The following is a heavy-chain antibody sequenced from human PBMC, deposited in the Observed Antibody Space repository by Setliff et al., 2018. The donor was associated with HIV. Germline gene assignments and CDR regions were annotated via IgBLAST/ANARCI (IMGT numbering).Heavy chain of an antibody. V-gene: IGHV4-38-2*02. Sequence: SETLSLTCDVSGFSISSRYYWGWIRQSPGKGLEWIGNIYHTGSSYYNPSLNDRATISLDTSKNQFSLKLSSVTAADTAVYYCARDRYYDSSGYIPFDIWGQGTMVTVSS. D-gene: IGHD3-22*01. CDR1: GFSISSRYY. CDR3: ARDRYYDSSGYIPFDI. J-gene: IGHJ3*02. CDR2: IYHTGSS.